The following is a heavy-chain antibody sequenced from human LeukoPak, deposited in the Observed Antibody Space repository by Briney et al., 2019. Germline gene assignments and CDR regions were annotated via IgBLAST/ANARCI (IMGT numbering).Heavy chain of an antibody. CDR1: GGSFSGYY. J-gene: IGHJ5*02. V-gene: IGHV4-34*01. Sequence: SETLSLTCAVYGGSFSGYYWSWIRQPPGKGLEWTGEINHSGSTNYNPSLKSRVTISVDTSKNQFSLKLSSVTAADTAVYYCARLGVAARLLGWFDPWGQGTLVTVSS. CDR3: ARLGVAARLLGWFDP. D-gene: IGHD6-6*01. CDR2: INHSGST.